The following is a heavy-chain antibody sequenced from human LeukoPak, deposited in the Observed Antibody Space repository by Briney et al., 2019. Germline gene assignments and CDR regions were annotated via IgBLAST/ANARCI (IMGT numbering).Heavy chain of an antibody. J-gene: IGHJ6*03. D-gene: IGHD6-19*01. V-gene: IGHV1-69*05. Sequence: SVKVSCKASGGTFSSYAISWVRQAPGQGLEWMGGIIPIFGTANYAQKFQGRVTITTDESTGTAYMELSSLRSEDTAVYYCARDAGWGHYYYMDVWGKGTTVTVSS. CDR3: ARDAGWGHYYYMDV. CDR2: IIPIFGTA. CDR1: GGTFSSYA.